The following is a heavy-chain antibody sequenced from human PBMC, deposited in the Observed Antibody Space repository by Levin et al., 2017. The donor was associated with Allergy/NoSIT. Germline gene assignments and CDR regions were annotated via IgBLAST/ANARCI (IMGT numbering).Heavy chain of an antibody. CDR1: GFTFSSYA. CDR3: AKESPPRRVRGVIPPSGGAFDI. Sequence: PGGSLRLSCAASGFTFSSYAMSWVRQAPGKGLEWVSAISGSGGSTYYADSVKGRFTISRDNSKNTLYLQMNSLRAEDTAVYYCAKESPPRRVRGVIPPSGGAFDIWGQGTMVTVSS. V-gene: IGHV3-23*01. D-gene: IGHD3-10*01. J-gene: IGHJ3*02. CDR2: ISGSGGST.